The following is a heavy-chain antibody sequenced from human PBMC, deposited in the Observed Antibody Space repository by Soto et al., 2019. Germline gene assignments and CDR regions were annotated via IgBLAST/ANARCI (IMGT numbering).Heavy chain of an antibody. D-gene: IGHD7-27*01. CDR2: IHHSGSF. Sequence: SETLSLTCAVSGGSITSNWWSWVRQPPGKGLEWIGEIHHSGSFNYNPSLKSRVTISVDTSKNQFSLKLSSVTAADTAVYYCARRWGYSFDYWGQGTLVTVSS. J-gene: IGHJ4*02. CDR3: ARRWGYSFDY. CDR1: GGSITSNW. V-gene: IGHV4-4*02.